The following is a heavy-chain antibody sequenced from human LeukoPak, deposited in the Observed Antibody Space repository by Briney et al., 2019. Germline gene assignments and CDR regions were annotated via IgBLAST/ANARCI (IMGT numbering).Heavy chain of an antibody. CDR2: TSDHGDYT. D-gene: IGHD3-3*01. Sequence: GGSLRLSCAASGFTFTSYSMSWVRQAPGKGLEWVSGTSDHGDYTYYADSVKGRFTISRDNSKNTLYLQMNSLRAEDTAVYYCTKQITIFGVVIMADYWGQGTLVTVSS. J-gene: IGHJ4*02. CDR1: GFTFTSYS. V-gene: IGHV3-23*01. CDR3: TKQITIFGVVIMADY.